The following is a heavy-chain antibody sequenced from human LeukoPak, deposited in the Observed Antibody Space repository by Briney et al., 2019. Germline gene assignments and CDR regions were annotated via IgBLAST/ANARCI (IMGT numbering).Heavy chain of an antibody. CDR2: IYSGGST. CDR3: AKVINSGYYYYFDY. J-gene: IGHJ4*02. Sequence: GGSLRLSCAASGFTVSSNYMSWVRQAPGKGLEWVSVIYSGGSTYYADSVKGRFTTSRDNSKNTLYLQMNSLRAEDTAVYYCAKVINSGYYYYFDYWGQGTLVTVSS. V-gene: IGHV3-66*01. D-gene: IGHD3-22*01. CDR1: GFTVSSNY.